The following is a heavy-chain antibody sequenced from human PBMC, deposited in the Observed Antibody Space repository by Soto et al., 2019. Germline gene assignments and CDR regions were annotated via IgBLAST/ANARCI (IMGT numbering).Heavy chain of an antibody. CDR3: VRRVEDKLSIFGVVNYYYYMDV. D-gene: IGHD3-3*01. J-gene: IGHJ6*03. CDR1: GGSISSYY. V-gene: IGHV4-59*01. CDR2: IYYSGST. Sequence: QVQLQESGPGLVKPSETLSLTCTVSGGSISSYYWSWIRQPPGKGLEWIGYIYYSGSTNYNPSLKSRVTTSVDTSTNQFSLKLSSVTAADTPVYYCVRRVEDKLSIFGVVNYYYYMDVWGKGTTVTVSS.